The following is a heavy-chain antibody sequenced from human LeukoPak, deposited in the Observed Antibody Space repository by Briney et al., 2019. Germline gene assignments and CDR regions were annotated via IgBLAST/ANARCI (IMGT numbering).Heavy chain of an antibody. J-gene: IGHJ6*02. Sequence: PAGGSLRLSCAASGFTFSSYAMSWVRQAPGKGLEWVSAISGSGGSTYYADSVKGRFTISRDNSKNTLYLQMNSLRAEDTAVYYCARGETCYDFWSDCYYYYGMDVWGQGTTVTVSS. CDR2: ISGSGGST. CDR3: ARGETCYDFWSDCYYYYGMDV. D-gene: IGHD3-3*01. CDR1: GFTFSSYA. V-gene: IGHV3-23*01.